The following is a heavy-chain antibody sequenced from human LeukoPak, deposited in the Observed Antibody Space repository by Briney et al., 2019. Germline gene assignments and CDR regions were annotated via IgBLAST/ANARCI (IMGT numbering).Heavy chain of an antibody. D-gene: IGHD3-22*01. CDR2: IYHSGST. CDR3: AFSLYYYESSVPSEAGRSRAANYYYMDV. V-gene: IGHV4-38-2*01. Sequence: GSLRLSCAASGFTLSSYAMSWIRQPPGKGLEWIGSIYHSGSTYYNPSLKSRVTISVDTSKNQFSLKLSSVTAADTAVYYCAFSLYYYESSVPSEAGRSRAANYYYMDVWGKGTTVTVSS. J-gene: IGHJ6*03. CDR1: GFTLSSYA.